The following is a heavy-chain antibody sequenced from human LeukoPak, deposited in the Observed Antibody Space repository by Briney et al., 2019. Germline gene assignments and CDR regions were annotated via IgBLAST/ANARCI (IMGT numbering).Heavy chain of an antibody. V-gene: IGHV3-49*03. CDR2: IRSKAYGGTT. CDR3: TRSGSDQYCGGDCYPTFGAFDI. D-gene: IGHD2-21*02. J-gene: IGHJ3*02. Sequence: PGGSLRLSCTASGFTFGDYAMSWFRQAPGKGLEWVGFIRSKAYGGTTEYAASVKGRFTISRDDSKSIAYLQMNSLKTEDTAVYYCTRSGSDQYCGGDCYPTFGAFDIWGQGTMVTVSS. CDR1: GFTFGDYA.